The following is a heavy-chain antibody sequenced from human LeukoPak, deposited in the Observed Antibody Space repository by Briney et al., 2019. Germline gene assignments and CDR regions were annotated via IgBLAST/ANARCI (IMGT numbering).Heavy chain of an antibody. CDR2: ISGSGGST. CDR3: AKDQRVTPLFLDY. CDR1: GFTFSSYA. V-gene: IGHV3-23*01. D-gene: IGHD4-23*01. Sequence: GGSLRLSCAASGFTFSSYAMSWVRQAPGKGLEWVSAISGSGGSTYYADSVKGRFTISRDNSKNTLYLQMNSLRAEDTAVYCCAKDQRVTPLFLDYCGQGTLVTVSS. J-gene: IGHJ4*02.